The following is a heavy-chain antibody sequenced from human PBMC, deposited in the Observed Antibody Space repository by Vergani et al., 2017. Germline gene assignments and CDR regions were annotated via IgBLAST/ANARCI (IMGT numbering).Heavy chain of an antibody. Sequence: QVQLQESGPGLVKPSETLSLTCSVSFDSIRNLYCNWIRQPPGKGLEWIGSIHYSENTNYNPSLKTRVTISVDTSKNQFSLTLTSVTAADTAVYYCASDTHSVQRADRWGQGILVTVTS. CDR2: IHYSENT. V-gene: IGHV4-59*11. CDR1: FDSIRNLY. CDR3: ASDTHSVQRADR. D-gene: IGHD1-1*01. J-gene: IGHJ5*02.